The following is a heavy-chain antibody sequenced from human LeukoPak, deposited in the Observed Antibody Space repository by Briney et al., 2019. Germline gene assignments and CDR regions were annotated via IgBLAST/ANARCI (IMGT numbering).Heavy chain of an antibody. D-gene: IGHD6-13*01. J-gene: IGHJ2*01. Sequence: PSETLSLTCAVYGGSFSGYYWSWIRQSPRKGLEWIGGIYHSGTTYYNPSLKSRVTMSVETSQNQFSLKVRSVTAADTAVYYCARAPITAGGNFDLWGRGTLVTVSS. CDR1: GGSFSGYY. CDR3: ARAPITAGGNFDL. V-gene: IGHV4-34*01. CDR2: IYHSGTT.